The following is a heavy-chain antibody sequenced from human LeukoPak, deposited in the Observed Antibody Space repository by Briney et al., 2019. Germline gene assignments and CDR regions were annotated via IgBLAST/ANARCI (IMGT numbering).Heavy chain of an antibody. CDR3: TIAPSNSGNYPYCFDY. J-gene: IGHJ4*02. V-gene: IGHV3-49*04. Sequence: GGSLRLSCTTSGFTFGDYALSWVRQAPGKGLEWVSFIRSTVHSGTTEYAASVKGRFTMSRDDSKTIAYLQMDSLKTEDTAVYYCTIAPSNSGNYPYCFDYWGQGTLVTVSS. CDR1: GFTFGDYA. D-gene: IGHD1-26*01. CDR2: IRSTVHSGTT.